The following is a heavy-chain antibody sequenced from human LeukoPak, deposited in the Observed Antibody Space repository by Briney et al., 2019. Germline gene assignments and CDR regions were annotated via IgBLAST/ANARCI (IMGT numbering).Heavy chain of an antibody. Sequence: MTGGSLRLSCAASGFTFSSYSMNWVRQAPGKGLEWVSSISSSSYIYYADSVKGRFTISRDNAKNSLYLQMNSLRAEDTAVYYCARSYGAQYYFDYWGQGTLVTVSS. V-gene: IGHV3-21*01. CDR1: GFTFSSYS. CDR2: ISSSSYI. CDR3: ARSYGAQYYFDY. J-gene: IGHJ4*02. D-gene: IGHD4-17*01.